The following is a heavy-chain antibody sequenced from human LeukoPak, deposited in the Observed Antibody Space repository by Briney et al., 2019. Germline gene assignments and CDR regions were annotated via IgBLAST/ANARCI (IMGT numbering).Heavy chain of an antibody. CDR1: GFTFSSYA. D-gene: IGHD6-13*01. J-gene: IGHJ4*02. CDR3: AKASGGGSSSWYPYYFDY. V-gene: IGHV3-23*01. CDR2: ISGSGGST. Sequence: GGSLRLSCAASGFTFSSYAMSWVRQAPGKGLEWVSAISGSGGSTYYADSVKGRFTISRDNSKNTLYLQMNSLRAEDTAVYYCAKASGGGSSSWYPYYFDYWGQGTLVTVSS.